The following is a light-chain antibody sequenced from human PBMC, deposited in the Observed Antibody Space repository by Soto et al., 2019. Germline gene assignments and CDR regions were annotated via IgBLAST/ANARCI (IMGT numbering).Light chain of an antibody. CDR2: AAS. CDR1: QSIRNF. Sequence: IQMTQSPSSLSASVGDRVTITGRASQSIRNFLNGYQQKPGKAPKVLIYAASSLQSGVPSRFSGSGSGTDFTLTISSLQPEDSATYYCQQSYSTPTFGQGTKVDIK. CDR3: QQSYSTPT. V-gene: IGKV1-39*01. J-gene: IGKJ1*01.